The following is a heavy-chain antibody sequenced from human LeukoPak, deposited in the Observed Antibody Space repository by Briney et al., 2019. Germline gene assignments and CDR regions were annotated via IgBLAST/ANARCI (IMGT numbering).Heavy chain of an antibody. Sequence: AASVKVSCKASGGTFSSYAISWVRQAPGQGLEWMGGIIPIFGTANYAQKFQGRVTITTDESTSIAYMELSSLRSEDTAVYYCARVIHPGSSWAVGIWGQGTMVTVSS. D-gene: IGHD6-13*01. CDR1: GGTFSSYA. CDR3: ARVIHPGSSWAVGI. CDR2: IIPIFGTA. J-gene: IGHJ3*02. V-gene: IGHV1-69*05.